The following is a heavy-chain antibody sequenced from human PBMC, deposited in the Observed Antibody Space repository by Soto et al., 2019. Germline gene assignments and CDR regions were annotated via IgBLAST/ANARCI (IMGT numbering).Heavy chain of an antibody. V-gene: IGHV3-33*01. CDR3: VRVFDTYYFDL. D-gene: IGHD3-9*01. J-gene: IGHJ4*02. Sequence: QVQLVESGGGVVQPGRSLRLSCAASGFTFSTYGMHWVRQAPGKGLEWVALIWSDGTNKYYADSVKGRFTIPRDNSKKTLYLQMNSLRAEDTAVYYCVRVFDTYYFDLWGQGNMVTVSS. CDR1: GFTFSTYG. CDR2: IWSDGTNK.